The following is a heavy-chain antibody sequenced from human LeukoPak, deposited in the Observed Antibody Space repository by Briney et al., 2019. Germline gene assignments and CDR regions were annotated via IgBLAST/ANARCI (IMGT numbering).Heavy chain of an antibody. CDR2: IYPGDSDT. CDR3: ARRIGSGWYDY. Sequence: GESLKISCTGSGYSFTNHWIAWVRQMPGKGLEWMGIIYPGDSDTRYSPSFQGQVTISADKSISTANLQWSSLKASDTAMYYCARRIGSGWYDYWGQGTLVTVSS. J-gene: IGHJ4*02. CDR1: GYSFTNHW. V-gene: IGHV5-51*01. D-gene: IGHD6-19*01.